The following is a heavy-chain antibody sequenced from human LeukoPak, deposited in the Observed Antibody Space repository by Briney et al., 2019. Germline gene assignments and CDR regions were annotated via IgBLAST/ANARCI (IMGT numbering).Heavy chain of an antibody. V-gene: IGHV1-69*06. J-gene: IGHJ6*03. CDR1: GGTFSSYA. Sequence: SVKVSCKASGGTFSSYAISWVRQAPGQGLEWMGGIIPIFGTANYAQKFQGRVTITADKSTSTAYMELSSLRSEDTAVYYCARVGILGYYYYYMDVWGKGTTVTVSS. D-gene: IGHD3-16*01. CDR3: ARVGILGYYYYYMDV. CDR2: IIPIFGTA.